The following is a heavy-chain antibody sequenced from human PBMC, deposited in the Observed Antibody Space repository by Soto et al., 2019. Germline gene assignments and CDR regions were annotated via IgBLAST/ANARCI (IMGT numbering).Heavy chain of an antibody. Sequence: SETLSLTCTVSGGSISSGDFYWTWIRQPPGKGLEWIGYIYYRGSTYYNPSLKSRVTISVDTSKNQFSLNLSSVTAADTAVYYCAKYYYESSGFLFDPWGQGTLVTVSS. V-gene: IGHV4-30-4*01. J-gene: IGHJ5*02. D-gene: IGHD3-22*01. CDR3: AKYYYESSGFLFDP. CDR2: IYYRGST. CDR1: GGSISSGDFY.